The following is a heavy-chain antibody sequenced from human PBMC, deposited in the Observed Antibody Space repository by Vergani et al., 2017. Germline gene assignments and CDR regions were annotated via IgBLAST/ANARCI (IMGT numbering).Heavy chain of an antibody. CDR2: ISSSSSTI. Sequence: EVQLVESGGGLVQPGGSLRLSCAASGFTFSSYSMNWVRQAPGKGLEWVSYISSSSSTIYYADSVKGRFTISRDNAKNSLYLQMNSLRAEDTAVYYCARTGEWMRSNNGPPDYVFALDVWGQGTTVIVSS. J-gene: IGHJ6*02. D-gene: IGHD3-10*01. CDR1: GFTFSSYS. V-gene: IGHV3-48*01. CDR3: ARTGEWMRSNNGPPDYVFALDV.